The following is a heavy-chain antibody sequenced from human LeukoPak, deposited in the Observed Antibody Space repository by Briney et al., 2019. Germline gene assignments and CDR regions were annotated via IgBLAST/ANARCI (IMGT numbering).Heavy chain of an antibody. V-gene: IGHV3-21*01. J-gene: IGHJ5*02. Sequence: GGSLRLSCAASGFTFSSYSMNWVRQAPGKGLEWVSSISSSSSYIYYADSVKGRFTISRDNAKNTLYLQMNSLRAEDTAVYYCARAADIVVVPAAIRFDPWGQGTLVTVSS. CDR3: ARAADIVVVPAAIRFDP. CDR2: ISSSSSYI. D-gene: IGHD2-2*01. CDR1: GFTFSSYS.